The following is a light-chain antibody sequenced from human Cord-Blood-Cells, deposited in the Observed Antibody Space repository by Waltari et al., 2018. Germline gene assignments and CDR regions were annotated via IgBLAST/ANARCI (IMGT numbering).Light chain of an antibody. Sequence: EIVLTQSPGTLSLSPGERATLSCRASQSVSSSYLAWYQQKPGQAPRLLIYGASSRATGNPDRFSGSGSGTDFTLTISRLEPEDFAVYYCQQYGSSPPGWTFGQGTKVEIK. V-gene: IGKV3-20*01. CDR1: QSVSSSY. CDR2: GAS. CDR3: QQYGSSPPGWT. J-gene: IGKJ1*01.